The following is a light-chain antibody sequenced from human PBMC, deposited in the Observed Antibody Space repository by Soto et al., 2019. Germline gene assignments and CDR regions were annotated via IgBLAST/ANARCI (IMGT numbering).Light chain of an antibody. J-gene: IGLJ1*01. V-gene: IGLV1-40*01. CDR1: SSNIGAGYD. CDR2: DNT. CDR3: QSYDSRLSDYV. Sequence: QSVLTQPPSVSGAPGQRVTISCTWSSSNIGAGYDVHWYRQLPGTAPELLIYDNTKRPSGVPDRFSGSKSGTSASLAITGLQAEDEADYYCQSYDSRLSDYVFGTGTKVTVL.